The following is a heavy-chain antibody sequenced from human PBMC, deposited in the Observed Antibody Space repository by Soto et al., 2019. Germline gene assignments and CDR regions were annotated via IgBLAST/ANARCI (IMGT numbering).Heavy chain of an antibody. Sequence: ASVKVSCKASGYTFTSYAMHWVRQAPGQRLEWMGWINAGNGNTKYSQKFQGRVTITRDTSASTAYMELSSLRSEGTAVYYCARGGYSSGWPDYWGQGTLVTVSS. CDR3: ARGGYSSGWPDY. D-gene: IGHD6-19*01. CDR2: INAGNGNT. V-gene: IGHV1-3*01. J-gene: IGHJ4*02. CDR1: GYTFTSYA.